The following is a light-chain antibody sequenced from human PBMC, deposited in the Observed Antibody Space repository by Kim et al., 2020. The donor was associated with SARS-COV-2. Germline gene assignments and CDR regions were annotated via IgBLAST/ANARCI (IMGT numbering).Light chain of an antibody. CDR3: QQFNSYPT. V-gene: IGKV1-13*02. Sequence: AIQLTQSLSSLSASVGDRVTITCRASQGISSALAWYQQKPGKAPKLLIYDASSLESGVPSRFSGSGSGTDFTLTISSLQPEDFATYYCQQFNSYPTFGGGTKVDIK. CDR1: QGISSA. J-gene: IGKJ4*01. CDR2: DAS.